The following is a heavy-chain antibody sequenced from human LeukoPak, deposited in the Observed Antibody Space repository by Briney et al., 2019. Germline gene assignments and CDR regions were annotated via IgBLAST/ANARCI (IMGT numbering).Heavy chain of an antibody. CDR2: IYTSGST. CDR1: GGSISSYY. V-gene: IGHV4-4*09. D-gene: IGHD3-10*01. J-gene: IGHJ6*03. CDR3: ARRRHYGSGSYYNAPGYYYYYYMDV. Sequence: SETLSLTCTVSGGSISSYYWSWIRQPPGKGLEWIGYIYTSGSTNYNPSLKSRVTISVDTSKNQFSLKLSSVTAADTAVYYCARRRHYGSGSYYNAPGYYYYYYMDVWGKGTTVTVSS.